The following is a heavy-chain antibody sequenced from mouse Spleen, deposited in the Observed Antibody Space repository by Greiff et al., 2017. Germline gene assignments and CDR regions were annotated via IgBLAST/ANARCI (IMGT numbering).Heavy chain of an antibody. Sequence: QVQLQQSGAELVRPGASVKLSCKASGYTFTDYYINWVKQRPGQGLEWIARIYPGSGNTYYNEKFKGKATLTAEKSSSTAYMQLSSLTSEDSAVYFCARLITTKGYYFDYWGQGTTLTVSS. D-gene: IGHD2-4*01. CDR3: ARLITTKGYYFDY. CDR1: GYTFTDYY. CDR2: IYPGSGNT. J-gene: IGHJ2*01. V-gene: IGHV1-76*01.